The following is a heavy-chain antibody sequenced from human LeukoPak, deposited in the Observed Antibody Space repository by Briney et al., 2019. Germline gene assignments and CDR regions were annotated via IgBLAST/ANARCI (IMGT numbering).Heavy chain of an antibody. CDR2: INKDATIT. J-gene: IGHJ3*02. D-gene: IGHD2-15*01. V-gene: IGHV3-74*01. CDR3: ARSGIRGGFGI. Sequence: GGSLRLSCAASAFSMNDFWMHWVRQGPGKGLEWVSRINKDATITTYADSVKGRFPVSRDDVKHMVYPDMDGLRGDDTAVYLLARSGIRGGFGIWGRGATVTVSS. CDR1: AFSMNDFW.